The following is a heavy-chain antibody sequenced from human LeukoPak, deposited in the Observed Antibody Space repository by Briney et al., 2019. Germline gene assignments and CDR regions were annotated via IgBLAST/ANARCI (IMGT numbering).Heavy chain of an antibody. CDR2: IIPIFGTA. CDR3: AASSNYYDFWSGYYLGWFDP. D-gene: IGHD3-3*01. V-gene: IGHV1-69*13. J-gene: IGHJ5*02. Sequence: GASVKVSCKASGGTFSSYAISWVRQAPGQGPEWMGGIIPIFGTANYAQKFQGRVTITADESTSTAYMELSSLRSEDTAVYYCAASSNYYDFWSGYYLGWFDPWGQGTLVTVSS. CDR1: GGTFSSYA.